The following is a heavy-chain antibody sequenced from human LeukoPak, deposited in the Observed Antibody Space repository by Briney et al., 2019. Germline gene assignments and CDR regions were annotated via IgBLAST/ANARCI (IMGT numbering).Heavy chain of an antibody. Sequence: SQTLSLTCAVSGGSISSGGYSWSWIRQPPGKGLEWIGYIYHSGSTYYNPSLKSRVTISVDRSKNQFSLKLSSVTAADTAVYYCARSIRVDSNYGRDDAFDIWGQGTMVTVSS. CDR1: GGSISSGGYS. V-gene: IGHV4-30-2*01. D-gene: IGHD4-11*01. CDR3: ARSIRVDSNYGRDDAFDI. J-gene: IGHJ3*02. CDR2: IYHSGST.